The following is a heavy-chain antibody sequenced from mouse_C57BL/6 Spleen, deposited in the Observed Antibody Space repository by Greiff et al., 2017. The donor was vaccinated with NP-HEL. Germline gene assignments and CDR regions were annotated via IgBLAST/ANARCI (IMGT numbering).Heavy chain of an antibody. CDR2: INPNNGGT. V-gene: IGHV1-22*01. J-gene: IGHJ4*01. CDR3: ARINGAMDY. Sequence: EVKLMESGPELVKPGASVKMSCKASGYTFTDYNMHWVKQSHGKSLEWIGYINPNNGGTSYNQKFKGKATLTVNKSSSTAYMELRSLTSEDSAVYYCARINGAMDYWGQGTSVTVSS. CDR1: GYTFTDYN.